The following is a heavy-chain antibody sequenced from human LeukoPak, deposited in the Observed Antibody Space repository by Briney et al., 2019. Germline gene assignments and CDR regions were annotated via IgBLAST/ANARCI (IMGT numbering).Heavy chain of an antibody. J-gene: IGHJ4*02. CDR3: ASGGWIQLWSSYFDY. V-gene: IGHV1-69*05. CDR2: IIPIFGTA. CDR1: GGTFSSYA. Sequence: GASVKVSCKASGGTFSSYAISWVRQVPGQGLEWMGGIIPIFGTANYAQKFQGRVTITTDESTSTAYMELSSLRSEDTAVYYCASGGWIQLWSSYFDYWGQGTLVTVSS. D-gene: IGHD5-18*01.